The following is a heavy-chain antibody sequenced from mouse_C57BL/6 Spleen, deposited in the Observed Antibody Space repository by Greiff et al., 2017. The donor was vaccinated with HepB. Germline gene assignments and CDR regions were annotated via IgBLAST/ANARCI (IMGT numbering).Heavy chain of an antibody. CDR3: ARGATEAMDY. V-gene: IGHV5-17*01. CDR2: ISSGSSTI. D-gene: IGHD3-1*01. Sequence: VQLKESGGGLVKPGGSLKLSCAASGFTFSDYGMHWVRQAPEKGLEWVAYISSGSSTIYYADTVKGRFTISRDNAKNTLFLQMTSLRSEDTAMYYCARGATEAMDYWGQGTSVTVSS. CDR1: GFTFSDYG. J-gene: IGHJ4*01.